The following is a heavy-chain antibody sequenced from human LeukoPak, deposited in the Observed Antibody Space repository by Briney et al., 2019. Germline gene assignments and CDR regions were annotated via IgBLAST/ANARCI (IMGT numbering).Heavy chain of an antibody. V-gene: IGHV1-24*01. CDR2: FDPEDGET. D-gene: IGHD1-26*01. Sequence: ASVKVSYKVSGYTLTELSMHWVRQAPGKGLEWMGGFDPEDGETIYAQKFQGRVTMTEDTSTDTAYMELSSLRSDDTAVYYCARDGWSGSPWDFDYWGQGTLVTVSS. J-gene: IGHJ4*02. CDR1: GYTLTELS. CDR3: ARDGWSGSPWDFDY.